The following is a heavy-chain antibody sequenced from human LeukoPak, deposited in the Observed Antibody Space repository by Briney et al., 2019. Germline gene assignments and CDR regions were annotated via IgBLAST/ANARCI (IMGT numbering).Heavy chain of an antibody. CDR1: GYSENFYG. CDR3: ARVDLLTGYYFFDY. V-gene: IGHV1-18*01. CDR2: IRGNNGDT. Sequence: ASVKVSCKTSGYSENFYGITWVRQVAGQGLEGVGRIRGNNGDTNYAQKFQGRVIMTTDTSTSTAYMELRSLRSDETAVYYCARVDLLTGYYFFDYWGQGTLVTVSS. J-gene: IGHJ4*02. D-gene: IGHD3-9*01.